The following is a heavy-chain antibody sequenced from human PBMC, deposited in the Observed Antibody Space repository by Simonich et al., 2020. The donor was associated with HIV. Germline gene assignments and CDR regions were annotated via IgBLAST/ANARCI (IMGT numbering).Heavy chain of an antibody. V-gene: IGHV4-34*01. D-gene: IGHD5-18*01. Sequence: QVQLQQWGAGLLKPSETLSLTCAVYGGSFSGYYWSWIRQPPGKGLEWIGEINHSGSTNYFPSLKSRVIISVDPSKNQFSLKLSSVTATDTAVYYCARYTGMAGFDNWGQGTLVTVSS. CDR3: ARYTGMAGFDN. CDR2: INHSGST. J-gene: IGHJ4*02. CDR1: GGSFSGYY.